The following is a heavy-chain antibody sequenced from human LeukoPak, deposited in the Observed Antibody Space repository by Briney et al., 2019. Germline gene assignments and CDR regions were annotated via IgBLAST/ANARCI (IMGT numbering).Heavy chain of an antibody. CDR2: IYYSGST. D-gene: IGHD2-21*02. V-gene: IGHV4-39*01. Sequence: KPSETLSLTCTVSGGSISSSSYYWGWIRQPPGKGLEWIGSIYYSGSTYYNTSLKSRVTISVDTSKNQFSLKLSSVTAADTAVYYCARRKGVVTALYYFDYWGQGTLVTVSS. CDR3: ARRKGVVTALYYFDY. J-gene: IGHJ4*02. CDR1: GGSISSSSYY.